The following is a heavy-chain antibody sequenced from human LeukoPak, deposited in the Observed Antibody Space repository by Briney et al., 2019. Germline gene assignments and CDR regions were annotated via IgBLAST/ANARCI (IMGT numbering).Heavy chain of an antibody. J-gene: IGHJ4*02. D-gene: IGHD3-16*01. CDR2: VYLSGTT. V-gene: IGHV4-61*10. Sequence: PSETLSLTCTVSGGSITSGDFYWSWIRQPAGAGLEWIGRVYLSGTTNSNASLKGRVTISIDTPTKQFSLRLNSVAAADTALYYCARADLYDTSLFFDYWGQGILVTVSS. CDR3: ARADLYDTSLFFDY. CDR1: GGSITSGDFY.